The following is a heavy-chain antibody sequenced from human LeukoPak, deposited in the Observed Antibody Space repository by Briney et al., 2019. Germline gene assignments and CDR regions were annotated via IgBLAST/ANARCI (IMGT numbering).Heavy chain of an antibody. V-gene: IGHV4-31*03. D-gene: IGHD2-15*01. Sequence: SETLSLTCTVSGGSISSGGYYWSWIRQHPGKGLEWIGYIYYSGSTYYNPSLKSRVTISVDTSKNQFSLKLSSVTAADTAVYYCARVGGGYYYYKDVWGKGTTVTVFS. CDR3: ARVGGGYYYYKDV. J-gene: IGHJ6*03. CDR1: GGSISSGGYY. CDR2: IYYSGST.